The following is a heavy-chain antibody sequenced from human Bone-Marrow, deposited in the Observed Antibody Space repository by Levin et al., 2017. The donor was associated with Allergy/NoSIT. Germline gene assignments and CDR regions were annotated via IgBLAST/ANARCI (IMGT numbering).Heavy chain of an antibody. D-gene: IGHD5-18*01. CDR1: GFTVSSNY. CDR3: AAGGLGDTYGCPCDF. J-gene: IGHJ4*01. CDR2: IYSGGTT. Sequence: GGSLRLSCAASGFTVSSNYMSWVRQAPGKGLEWVALIYSGGTTYYADAVKGRFTISRDNSKNTLFLQMDSLRAEDTAVYYCAAGGLGDTYGCPCDFWGHGTLVTVSS. V-gene: IGHV3-53*01.